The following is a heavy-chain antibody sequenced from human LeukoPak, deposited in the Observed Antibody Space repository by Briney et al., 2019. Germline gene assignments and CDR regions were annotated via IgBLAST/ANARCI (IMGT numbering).Heavy chain of an antibody. V-gene: IGHV1-69*13. J-gene: IGHJ3*02. CDR1: GGTFSSYA. D-gene: IGHD6-13*01. CDR3: ASLAAAGTKNAFDI. Sequence: SVKVSCKASGGTFSSYAISWVRQAPGQGLEWTGGIIPIFGTANYAQKFQGRVTITADESTSTAYMELSSLRSEDTAVYYCASLAAAGTKNAFDIWGQGTMVTVSS. CDR2: IIPIFGTA.